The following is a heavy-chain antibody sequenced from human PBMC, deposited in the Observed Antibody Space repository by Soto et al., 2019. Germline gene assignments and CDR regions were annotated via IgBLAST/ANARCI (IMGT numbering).Heavy chain of an antibody. CDR1: GFSFTSYY. V-gene: IGHV1-46*01. Sequence: QAQLVQSGAEVKKPGASVKVSCKGSGFSFTSYYMHWVRQAPGQGLEWMGSINPSVDSIRYAKKFQSRVTMTRDSSTSIVYMELSSLRSEDTAVYHCARGGGIDYNYDWFDPWGQGTLVTVSS. D-gene: IGHD1-1*01. CDR2: INPSVDSI. CDR3: ARGGGIDYNYDWFDP. J-gene: IGHJ5*02.